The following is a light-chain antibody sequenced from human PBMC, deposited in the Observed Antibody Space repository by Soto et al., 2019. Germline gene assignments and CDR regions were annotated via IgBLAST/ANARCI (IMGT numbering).Light chain of an antibody. CDR1: QSVSSNY. CDR3: QQYGGSRWT. V-gene: IGKV3-20*01. Sequence: ETVLTQSPGTLSLSPGERATLSCRASQSVSSNYLAWYQQKPGQAPRLLIYDASSRATGIPDRFSGSGSGTDFTLTISRLEPEDFAVYSCQQYGGSRWTFGQGTKLEIK. CDR2: DAS. J-gene: IGKJ2*02.